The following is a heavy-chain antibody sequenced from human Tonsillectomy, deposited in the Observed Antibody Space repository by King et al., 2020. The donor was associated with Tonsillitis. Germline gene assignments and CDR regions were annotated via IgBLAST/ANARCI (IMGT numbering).Heavy chain of an antibody. D-gene: IGHD1-26*01. CDR2: LSSISSYI. CDR1: GFTFSSYS. J-gene: IGHJ2*01. Sequence: VQLVESGGGLVKPGGSLRLSCAASGFTFSSYSMNWVRQAPGTGLEWVSSLSSISSYIYYADSVKGRFTISRDNAKNSLYLQMNSLSAEDTAVYYCARVWDWYFDLWGRGTLVTVSS. CDR3: ARVWDWYFDL. V-gene: IGHV3-21*01.